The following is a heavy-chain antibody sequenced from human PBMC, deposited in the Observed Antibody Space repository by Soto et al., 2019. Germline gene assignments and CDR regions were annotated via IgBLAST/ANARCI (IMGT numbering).Heavy chain of an antibody. Sequence: GESLKISCKGSGYSFTSYYIAWVRQMPGKGLEWMGIIHPGDSETRYSPSFQGHVIISADKSISSAYLQWSSLEAADTAMYYCARQRITRVRGVSSSGLDVWGQGTTVTV. CDR3: ARQRITRVRGVSSSGLDV. V-gene: IGHV5-51*01. J-gene: IGHJ6*02. CDR1: GYSFTSYY. CDR2: IHPGDSET. D-gene: IGHD3-10*01.